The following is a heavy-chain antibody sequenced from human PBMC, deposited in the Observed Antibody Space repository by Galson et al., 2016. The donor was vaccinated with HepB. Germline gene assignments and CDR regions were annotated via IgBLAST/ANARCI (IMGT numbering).Heavy chain of an antibody. Sequence: SLRLSCAASGFPFTTSALNWVRQAPGKGLQWVSFISGSGTTTFYTDSVKGRFTISRDNSKNMLYLQMDSLRAEDTAIYYCARGGVSITIFGVVPYFDSWGQGALVTVSS. CDR2: ISGSGTTT. J-gene: IGHJ4*02. CDR3: ARGGVSITIFGVVPYFDS. V-gene: IGHV3-23*01. D-gene: IGHD3-3*01. CDR1: GFPFTTSA.